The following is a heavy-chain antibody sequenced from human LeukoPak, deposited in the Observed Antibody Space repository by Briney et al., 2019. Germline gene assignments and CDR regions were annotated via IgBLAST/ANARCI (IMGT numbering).Heavy chain of an antibody. CDR3: ARVFGYYDSSGYYPTDAFDI. J-gene: IGHJ3*02. CDR1: DGSISGYY. CDR2: IYTSDNT. V-gene: IGHV4-4*07. D-gene: IGHD3-22*01. Sequence: PSETLSLTCTVSDGSISGYYWTWIRQPAGKGLEWIGRIYTSDNTIYNPSLRSRVTMSVDTSKNQFSLKLSSVTAADTAVYYCARVFGYYDSSGYYPTDAFDIWGQGTMVTVSS.